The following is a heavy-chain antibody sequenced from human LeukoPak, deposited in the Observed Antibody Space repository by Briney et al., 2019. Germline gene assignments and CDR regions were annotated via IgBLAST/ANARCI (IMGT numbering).Heavy chain of an antibody. CDR2: ISGSGGST. D-gene: IGHD6-19*01. CDR3: AKGGSSGWFYFDY. V-gene: IGHV3-23*01. J-gene: IGHJ4*02. CDR1: GFTFSNYA. Sequence: GGSLRLSCAASGFTFSNYAMRWVRQATGKGLERVSTISGSGGSTHYSDSVKGWFTVARDNSKNTLYLQMNSLSGEDTAVYYCAKGGSSGWFYFDYWGQGSLVTVSS.